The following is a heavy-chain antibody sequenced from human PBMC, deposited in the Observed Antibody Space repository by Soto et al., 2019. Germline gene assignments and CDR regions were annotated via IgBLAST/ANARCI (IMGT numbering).Heavy chain of an antibody. J-gene: IGHJ3*01. Sequence: PGESLKISCKGSDYNFGNFWIGWVRQMPGKGLEWMGIIYPGDSDIRYSPSFEGQVTISADKSISAAYLQWGSLKASDTGIYFCARRASLTHFLDGFDVWGEGRMVTVSS. CDR1: DYNFGNFW. CDR3: ARRASLTHFLDGFDV. V-gene: IGHV5-51*01. D-gene: IGHD3-3*01. CDR2: IYPGDSDI.